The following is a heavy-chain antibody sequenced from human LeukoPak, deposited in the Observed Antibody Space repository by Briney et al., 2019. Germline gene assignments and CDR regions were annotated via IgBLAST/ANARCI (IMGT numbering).Heavy chain of an antibody. CDR2: INHSGST. D-gene: IGHD3-10*01. J-gene: IGHJ6*03. Sequence: SETLSLTCAVYGGSFSGYYWSWIRQPPGKGLEWIGEINHSGSTNYNPSLKSRVTISVDTSKNQFSLKLSSVTAADTAVYYCARVKGNYYGSGSHYSRGSYYYYYMDVWGKGTTVTVSS. V-gene: IGHV4-34*01. CDR3: ARVKGNYYGSGSHYSRGSYYYYYMDV. CDR1: GGSFSGYY.